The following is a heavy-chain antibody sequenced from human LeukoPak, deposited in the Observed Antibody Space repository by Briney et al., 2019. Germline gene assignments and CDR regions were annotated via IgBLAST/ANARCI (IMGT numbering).Heavy chain of an antibody. CDR3: AKDPFPCCSGGSCYSVYFDY. CDR1: GFTFDDYA. D-gene: IGHD2-15*01. CDR2: ISWNSGSI. J-gene: IGHJ4*02. Sequence: GRSLRLSCAASGFTFDDYAMHWVRQAPGKGLEWVSGISWNSGSIGYADSVKGRFTISRDNAKNSLYLQMNSLRAEDMALYYCAKDPFPCCSGGSCYSVYFDYWGQGTLVTVSS. V-gene: IGHV3-9*03.